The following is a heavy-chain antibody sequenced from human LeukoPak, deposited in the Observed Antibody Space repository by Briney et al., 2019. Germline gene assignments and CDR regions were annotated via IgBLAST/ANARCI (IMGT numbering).Heavy chain of an antibody. Sequence: ASVKVSCKASGYTFTSYAMHWVRQAPGQRLEWMGWINAGNGNTKYSQKFQGRVTITRDTSASTAYMELSSLRSEDTAVYYCARAPRVDIMVEYYFDYWGQGTLVTVSS. CDR1: GYTFTSYA. D-gene: IGHD3-3*01. J-gene: IGHJ4*02. CDR2: INAGNGNT. CDR3: ARAPRVDIMVEYYFDY. V-gene: IGHV1-3*01.